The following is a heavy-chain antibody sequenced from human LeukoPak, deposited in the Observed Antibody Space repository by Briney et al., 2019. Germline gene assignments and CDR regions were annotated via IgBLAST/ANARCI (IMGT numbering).Heavy chain of an antibody. V-gene: IGHV3-53*01. CDR3: AKDQGPPRDTYYYDSSGYYVNFDY. CDR1: GFTVSSNY. J-gene: IGHJ4*02. Sequence: PGGSLRLSCAASGFTVSSNYMSWVRQAPGKGLEWVSVIYSGGSTYYADSVKGRFTISRDNSKNTLYLQMNSLRAEDTAVYYCAKDQGPPRDTYYYDSSGYYVNFDYWGQGTLVTVSS. CDR2: IYSGGST. D-gene: IGHD3-22*01.